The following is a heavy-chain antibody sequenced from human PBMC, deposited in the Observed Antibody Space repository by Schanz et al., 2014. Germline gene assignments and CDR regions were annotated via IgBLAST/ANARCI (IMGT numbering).Heavy chain of an antibody. CDR3: ARGRTFDY. J-gene: IGHJ4*02. Sequence: QVQLVQSGAEVKKPGASVKVSCKASGYTFSSYGITWVRQAPGQGLEWMGWINGYNGHTLYAQKFQGRVTMTRNTSMSTAYIEHHILTSEDTAVYYCARGRTFDYWGQGTLVTVSS. V-gene: IGHV1-18*01. CDR2: INGYNGHT. CDR1: GYTFSSYG.